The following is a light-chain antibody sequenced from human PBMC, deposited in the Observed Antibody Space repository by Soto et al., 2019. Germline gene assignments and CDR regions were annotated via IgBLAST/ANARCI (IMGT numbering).Light chain of an antibody. CDR1: SGHSSYI. CDR2: LEGSGSY. CDR3: ETSGV. J-gene: IGLJ2*01. Sequence: QSALTQSSSASASLGSSVKLTCTLSSGHSSYIIAWHQQQPGKAPRYLMKLEGSGSYNKGSGVPDRFSGSSSGADRYLTISNLQSEDEADYYCETSGVFGGGTKVTVL. V-gene: IGLV4-60*03.